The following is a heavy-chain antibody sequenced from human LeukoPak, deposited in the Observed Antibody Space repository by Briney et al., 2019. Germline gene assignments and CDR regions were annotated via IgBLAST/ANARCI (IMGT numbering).Heavy chain of an antibody. CDR2: ISWNGGSI. D-gene: IGHD3-16*01. J-gene: IGHJ5*02. CDR1: GFTFDDYA. CDR3: AKGSTRLPPNWFDP. V-gene: IGHV3-9*01. Sequence: SLRLSCAASGFTFDDYAMHWVRQAPGEGLGWVSGISWNGGSIAYADSVKGRFTISRDNAKNSLYLQMNSLRAEDTALYYCAKGSTRLPPNWFDPWGQGTLVTVSS.